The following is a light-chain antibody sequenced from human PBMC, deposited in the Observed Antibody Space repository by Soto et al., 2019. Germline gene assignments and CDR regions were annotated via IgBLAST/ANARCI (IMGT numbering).Light chain of an antibody. CDR1: QSISSW. CDR2: DAS. CDR3: QQYNSYST. Sequence: DIQMTPSPSTLSASVVDRVTITCRASQSISSWLAWYQQKPGKAPKLLIYDASSLEGGVPSRFSGSGSGTEFTLTISSLQPDDFATYYCQQYNSYSTFGQGTKVDIK. J-gene: IGKJ2*01. V-gene: IGKV1-5*01.